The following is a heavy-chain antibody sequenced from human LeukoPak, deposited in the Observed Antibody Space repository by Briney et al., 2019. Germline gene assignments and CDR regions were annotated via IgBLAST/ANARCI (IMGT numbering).Heavy chain of an antibody. D-gene: IGHD6-6*01. CDR2: ISWNSGSI. Sequence: PGRSLRLSCAASGFTFDDYAMHWVRQAPGKGLEWVSGISWNSGSIGYADSVKGRFTISRDNAKNSLYLQMNSLRAEDTALYYCAKDMEYSSSSGLFDYWGQGTLVTVSS. CDR1: GFTFDDYA. V-gene: IGHV3-9*01. J-gene: IGHJ4*02. CDR3: AKDMEYSSSSGLFDY.